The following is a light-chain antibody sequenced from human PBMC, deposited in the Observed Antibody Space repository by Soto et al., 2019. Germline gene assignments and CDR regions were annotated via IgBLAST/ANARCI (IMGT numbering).Light chain of an antibody. CDR3: MQGSHWPPWT. CDR1: QSLGHNDDDTF. V-gene: IGKV2-30*02. CDR2: KVS. J-gene: IGKJ1*01. Sequence: DVVLTQSPLSLPVTLGQPASISCRSSQSLGHNDDDTFLNWFQQRPGQSPRRLIYKVSKRESGVPDRFSGSGSGTDFTLKISRVEAEDVGVYYCMQGSHWPPWTFGQGTKVDIK.